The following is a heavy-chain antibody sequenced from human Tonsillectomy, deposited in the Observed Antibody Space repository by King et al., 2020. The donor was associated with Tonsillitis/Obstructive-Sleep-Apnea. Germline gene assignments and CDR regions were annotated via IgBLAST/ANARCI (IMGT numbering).Heavy chain of an antibody. CDR2: IYHSGST. D-gene: IGHD3-10*01. V-gene: IGHV4-59*01. J-gene: IGHJ3*02. CDR1: GGSISSYY. Sequence: QVQLQESGPGLVKPSETLSLTCTVSGGSISSYYWTWIRQPPGKGLEWIGYIYHSGSTNYNRSLKSRVTISVDKSKNQFSLNLSSVTAADTAVYYCARSTFYYGSGSHYTAFDIWGQGTMVTVSS. CDR3: ARSTFYYGSGSHYTAFDI.